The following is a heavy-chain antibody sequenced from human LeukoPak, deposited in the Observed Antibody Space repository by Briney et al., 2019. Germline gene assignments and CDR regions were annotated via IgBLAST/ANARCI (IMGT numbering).Heavy chain of an antibody. CDR2: ISSGSSTI. V-gene: IGHV3-48*01. J-gene: IGHJ4*02. CDR3: ARGDGSFDY. Sequence: GGSLRLSCAASGFTFSSYSMNWVRQAPGKGLEWVSYISSGSSTIYYADSVKGRFTISRDNSKNTLYLQMNSVRADDTAVYYCARGDGSFDYWGQGILVTVSS. CDR1: GFTFSSYS. D-gene: IGHD5-24*01.